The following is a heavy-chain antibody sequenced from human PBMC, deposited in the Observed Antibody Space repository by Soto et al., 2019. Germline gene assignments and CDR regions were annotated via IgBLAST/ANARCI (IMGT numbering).Heavy chain of an antibody. CDR1: GGSVSSGDYH. CDR2: IYYSGSS. V-gene: IGHV4-30-4*01. D-gene: IGHD5-12*01. Sequence: SETLSLTCTVSGGSVSSGDYHWSWIRQPPGKGLEWIGYIYYSGSSYYNPSLMSRVAMSVDTSKNHFSLKLRSVTAADTAVYYCARMYGGYGGGVDYWGQVTQVTVPS. CDR3: ARMYGGYGGGVDY. J-gene: IGHJ4*02.